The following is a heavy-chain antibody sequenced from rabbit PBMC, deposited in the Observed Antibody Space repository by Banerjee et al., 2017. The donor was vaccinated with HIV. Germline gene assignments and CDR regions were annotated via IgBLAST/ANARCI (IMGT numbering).Heavy chain of an antibody. CDR1: GFDFSSSYW. CDR2: IYGGKSGTT. Sequence: QEQLVESGGGLVQPEGSLTLTCKASGFDFSSSYWICWVRQAPGKGLELIACIYGGKSGTTWYASWAKGRFTISKTSSTTVTLQMTSLTVADTATYFCARDLTGVIGWNFNLWGPGTLVTVS. V-gene: IGHV1S45*01. CDR3: ARDLTGVIGWNFNL. J-gene: IGHJ4*01. D-gene: IGHD1-1*01.